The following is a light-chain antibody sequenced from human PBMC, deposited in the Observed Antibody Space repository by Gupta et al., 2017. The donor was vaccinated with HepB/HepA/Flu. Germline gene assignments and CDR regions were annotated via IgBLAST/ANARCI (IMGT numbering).Light chain of an antibody. Sequence: QSALTQPASVSGSPGQSITISCTGTSSDIGTHNYDSWYQQNPGKDPKLLIHDVRDRPSGVSYHFSGSNSGNTASLTISALLDADEADYYCCSSSSSSTLYLFGTGTEVTVL. J-gene: IGLJ1*01. CDR3: CSSSSSSTLYL. V-gene: IGLV2-14*01. CDR1: SSDIGTHNY. CDR2: DVR.